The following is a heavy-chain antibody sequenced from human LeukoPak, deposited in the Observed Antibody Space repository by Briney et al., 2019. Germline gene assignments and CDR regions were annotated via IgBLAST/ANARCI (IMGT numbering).Heavy chain of an antibody. V-gene: IGHV4-59*01. CDR2: IYYSGST. D-gene: IGHD3-10*01. CDR3: ARGEYYYGSGSYWGFDF. Sequence: SSETLSLTCTVSGGSISSYYWSWIRQPPGKGLEWIGYIYYSGSTNYNPSPKSRVTISVDMSKNQFSLKLSSVTAADTAVYYCARGEYYYGSGSYWGFDFWGQGTLVTVSS. J-gene: IGHJ4*02. CDR1: GGSISSYY.